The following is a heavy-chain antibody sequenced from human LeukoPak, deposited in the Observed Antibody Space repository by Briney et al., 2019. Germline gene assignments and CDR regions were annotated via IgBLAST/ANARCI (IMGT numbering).Heavy chain of an antibody. CDR1: GYSFNTYW. V-gene: IGHV5-51*01. CDR3: ASTADLYSSSWYWFDP. CDR2: IYPGDSDT. J-gene: IGHJ5*02. Sequence: GESLKISCKGSGYSFNTYWIGWVRQMPGKGLEWMGIIYPGDSDTRYSPSFQGQVTISADKSISTAYLQWSSLKASDTAMYYCASTADLYSSSWYWFDPWGQGTLVTVSS. D-gene: IGHD6-13*01.